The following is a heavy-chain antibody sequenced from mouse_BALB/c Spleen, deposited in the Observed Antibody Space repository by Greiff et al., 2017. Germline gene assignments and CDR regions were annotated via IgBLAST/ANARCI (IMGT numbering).Heavy chain of an antibody. J-gene: IGHJ3*01. Sequence: EVKLMESGGGLVQPGGSRKLSCAASGFTFSSFGMHWVRQAPEKGLEWVAYISSGSSTIYYADTVKGRFTISRDNPKNTLFLQMTSLRSEDTAMYYCARGGGSGYQFAYWGQGTLVTVSA. CDR2: ISSGSSTI. CDR3: ARGGGSGYQFAY. D-gene: IGHD3-1*01. V-gene: IGHV5-17*02. CDR1: GFTFSSFG.